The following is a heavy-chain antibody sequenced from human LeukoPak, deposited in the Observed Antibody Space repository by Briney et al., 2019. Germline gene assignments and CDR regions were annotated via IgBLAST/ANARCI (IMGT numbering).Heavy chain of an antibody. D-gene: IGHD5/OR15-5a*01. CDR1: GYTFTGYY. J-gene: IGHJ4*02. Sequence: ASVKVSCKASGYTFTGYYMHWVRQAPGQGLEWMGWINPNSGGTNYAQKFQGWVTMTRDTSISTAYMELSRLRSDDTAVYCCARASTVSTIVDYWGQGTLVTVSS. V-gene: IGHV1-2*04. CDR2: INPNSGGT. CDR3: ARASTVSTIVDY.